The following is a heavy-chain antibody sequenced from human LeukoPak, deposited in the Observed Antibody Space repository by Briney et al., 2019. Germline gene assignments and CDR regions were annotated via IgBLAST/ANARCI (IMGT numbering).Heavy chain of an antibody. CDR3: ARGRFYSYTYYFDY. CDR2: ISSSGNTI. V-gene: IGHV3-48*03. J-gene: IGHJ4*02. CDR1: GFTCNTYE. D-gene: IGHD5-18*01. Sequence: PGGSLRLSCAASGFTCNTYEMNWVRQSPGKGLEWVSYISSSGNTIYYTDSVKGRFSISRNKAKNSLYLQMDSLKAEDTAVYYCARGRFYSYTYYFDYWGQGTLVTVSS.